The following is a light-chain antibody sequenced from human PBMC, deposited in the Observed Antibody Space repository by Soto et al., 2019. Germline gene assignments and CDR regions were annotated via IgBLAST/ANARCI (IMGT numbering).Light chain of an antibody. CDR3: SYYTSTNTLV. CDR1: RSDVGGYNF. CDR2: DVT. V-gene: IGLV2-14*01. J-gene: IGLJ3*02. Sequence: QSALTQPASVSGSPGQSITISCTGTRSDVGGYNFVSWYQQHPGKGPKLLIYDVTHRPSGVSNRFSASKSANTASLTVSGLQAEDEADYYCSYYTSTNTLVFGGGTKLTVL.